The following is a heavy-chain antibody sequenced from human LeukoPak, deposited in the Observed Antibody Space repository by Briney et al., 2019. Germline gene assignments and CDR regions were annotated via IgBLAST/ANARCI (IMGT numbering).Heavy chain of an antibody. CDR1: GYSFTSYW. V-gene: IGHV5-51*01. CDR3: ARHGATRGFYFDY. Sequence: GESLKISCKGSGYSFTSYWIGWVRQMPGKGLEWMGIIYPGDSDTRHSPSFQGQVTISADKSISTAYLQWSSLKASDTAMYYCARHGATRGFYFDYWGQGTLVTVSS. J-gene: IGHJ4*02. D-gene: IGHD3-16*01. CDR2: IYPGDSDT.